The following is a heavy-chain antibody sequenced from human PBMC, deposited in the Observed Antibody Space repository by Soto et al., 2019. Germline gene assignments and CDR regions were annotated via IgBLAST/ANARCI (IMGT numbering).Heavy chain of an antibody. CDR2: IIPIFGTA. D-gene: IGHD2-15*01. V-gene: IGHV1-69*13. Sequence: VASVKVSCKASGGTFSSYAISWVRQAPGQGLEWMGGIIPIFGTANYAQKFQGRVTITADESTSTAYMELSSLRSEDTAVYYCARARSVGVLGYYYGMDVWGQGTTVTVSS. CDR1: GGTFSSYA. CDR3: ARARSVGVLGYYYGMDV. J-gene: IGHJ6*02.